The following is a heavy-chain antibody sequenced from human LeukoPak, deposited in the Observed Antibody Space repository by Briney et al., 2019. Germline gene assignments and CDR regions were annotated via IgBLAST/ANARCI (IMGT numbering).Heavy chain of an antibody. CDR2: IRSKAYGGTI. J-gene: IGHJ3*02. CDR3: TRHGGRDYYDSSEDAFDI. D-gene: IGHD3-22*01. Sequence: GGSLRLSCTASGFTFGDYAMSWIRQAPGKGLEWVGFIRSKAYGGTIEYAASVKGRFTISRDDSKSIAYLQMNSLKTEDTAVYYCTRHGGRDYYDSSEDAFDIWGQGTMVIVSS. CDR1: GFTFGDYA. V-gene: IGHV3-49*03.